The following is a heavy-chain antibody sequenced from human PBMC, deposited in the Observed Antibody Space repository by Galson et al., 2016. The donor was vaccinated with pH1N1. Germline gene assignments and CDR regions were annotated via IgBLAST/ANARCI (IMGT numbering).Heavy chain of an antibody. V-gene: IGHV3-20*04. CDR3: ARVRPYSNSWVVEYYFDY. J-gene: IGHJ4*02. D-gene: IGHD6-13*01. CDR2: MNWNGDAT. Sequence: SLRLSCAASGFIFDKSGMHWVRLRPGKGLEWVSAMNWNGDATGYAGSVKGRFTISRDNAKNSLYLQMNSLRAEDTALYYCARVRPYSNSWVVEYYFDYWGQGALVTVSS. CDR1: GFIFDKSG.